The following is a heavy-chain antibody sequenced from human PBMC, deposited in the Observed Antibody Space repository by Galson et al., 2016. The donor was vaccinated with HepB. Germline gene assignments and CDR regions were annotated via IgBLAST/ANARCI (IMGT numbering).Heavy chain of an antibody. J-gene: IGHJ4*02. V-gene: IGHV3-23*01. CDR1: GFTFTSYA. CDR2: INGGGGFT. CDR3: AKYRDHSSGYYPLDY. D-gene: IGHD3-22*01. Sequence: SLRLSCAASGFTFTSYAMSWVCQAPGKGLEWVSAINGGGGFTYYADSVKGRFTISRDNSKNTVYLQMNSLRAEDTAVYYCAKYRDHSSGYYPLDYWGQGTLVTVSS.